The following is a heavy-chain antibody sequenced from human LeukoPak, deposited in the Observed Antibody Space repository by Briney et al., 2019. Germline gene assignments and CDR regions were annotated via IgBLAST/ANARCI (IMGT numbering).Heavy chain of an antibody. V-gene: IGHV1-69*13. D-gene: IGHD6-6*01. Sequence: GASVKVSCKASGYTFTSYGISWVRQAPGQGLEWMGGIIPIFGTANYAQKFQGRVTITADESTSTAYMELSSLRSEDTAVYYCARVNAAARYFDAFDIWGQGTMVTVSS. CDR2: IIPIFGTA. CDR1: GYTFTSYG. J-gene: IGHJ3*02. CDR3: ARVNAAARYFDAFDI.